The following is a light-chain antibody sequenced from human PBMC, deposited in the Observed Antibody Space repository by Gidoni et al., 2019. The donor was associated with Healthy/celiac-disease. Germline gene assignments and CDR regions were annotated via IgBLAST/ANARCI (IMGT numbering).Light chain of an antibody. V-gene: IGKV3-20*01. CDR1: QSVSSSY. CDR3: QQYGSSPLT. Sequence: EIVLTQSPGTLSLSPGERATLSCRASQSVSSSYLAWYQQKPGQDPRLLIYGASSRATGIPDRFSGSGSGTDFTLTISRLEPEDFAVYYCQQYGSSPLTFXGXTKVEIK. CDR2: GAS. J-gene: IGKJ4*01.